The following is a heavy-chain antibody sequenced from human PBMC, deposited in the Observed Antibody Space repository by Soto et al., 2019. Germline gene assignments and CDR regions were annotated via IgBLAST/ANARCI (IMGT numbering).Heavy chain of an antibody. CDR3: ARYDAESGSNKLDP. Sequence: QVQLQESGLGVVKPSDTLSVTCTVSGGSVSSRSHFWSWIRQPPGGGLQWIGYIYYTGNTNYSPSLKSRATLSVDTSRNQFSLRLTSVTAADTAIYYCARYDAESGSNKLDPWGQGTLVTVSS. J-gene: IGHJ5*02. V-gene: IGHV4-61*01. D-gene: IGHD5-12*01. CDR2: IYYTGNT. CDR1: GGSVSSRSHF.